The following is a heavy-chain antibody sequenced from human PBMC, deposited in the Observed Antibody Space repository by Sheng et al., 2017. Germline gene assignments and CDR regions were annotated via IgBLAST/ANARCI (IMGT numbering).Heavy chain of an antibody. Sequence: EVKLVESGGGLVQPGGSLRLSCETSGFNFNSYWMSWVRQAPGKGLEWVSGISASGGKTYYADSVKGRFTISRDETKNTVFLQMNSLTDADRATYFCAKGSGRNVYANFDHWGQGILVTVSS. CDR3: AKGSGRNVYANFDH. D-gene: IGHD2-8*01. CDR2: ISASGGKT. V-gene: IGHV3-23*04. J-gene: IGHJ4*02. CDR1: GFNFNSYW.